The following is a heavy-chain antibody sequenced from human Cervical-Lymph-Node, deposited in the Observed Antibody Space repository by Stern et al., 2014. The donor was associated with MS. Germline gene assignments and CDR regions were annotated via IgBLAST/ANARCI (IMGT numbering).Heavy chain of an antibody. V-gene: IGHV4-39*01. D-gene: IGHD5-18*01. CDR2: IYYSGST. CDR3: ARQRGYNYGLFDY. CDR1: GGSISSRTYY. J-gene: IGHJ4*02. Sequence: QLQLQESGPGLVKPSETLSLTCTVSGGSISSRTYYWGWIRQPPGKGLEWIGSIYYSGSTYYNPSLKRRVTISVDTSKNQFSLKLSSVTAADTAVYYCARQRGYNYGLFDYWGQGTLVTVSS.